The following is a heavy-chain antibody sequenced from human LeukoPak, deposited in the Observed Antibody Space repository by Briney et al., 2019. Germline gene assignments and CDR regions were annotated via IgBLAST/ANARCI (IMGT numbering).Heavy chain of an antibody. V-gene: IGHV1-69*01. CDR3: AREPQQDYYYYGMDV. Sequence: SSVKVSCKASGGTFSSYAISWVRQAPGQGLEWMGGIIPTFGTANYAQKFQGRVTITADESTSTAYMELSSLRSEDTAVYYCAREPQQDYYYYGMDVWGQGTTVTVSS. CDR2: IIPTFGTA. CDR1: GGTFSSYA. J-gene: IGHJ6*02. D-gene: IGHD2-15*01.